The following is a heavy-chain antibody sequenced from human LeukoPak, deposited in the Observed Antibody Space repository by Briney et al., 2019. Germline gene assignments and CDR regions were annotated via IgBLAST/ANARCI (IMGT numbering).Heavy chain of an antibody. D-gene: IGHD2-2*01. Sequence: ASVKVSCKASGYTFTSYAMHWVRQAPGQRLEWMGWINAGNGNTKYSQKFQGRVTITRDTSASTAYMELSSLRSEDTAVYYCARDPSLRPAHSLFDYWGQGTLVTVSS. CDR2: INAGNGNT. CDR3: ARDPSLRPAHSLFDY. J-gene: IGHJ4*02. CDR1: GYTFTSYA. V-gene: IGHV1-3*01.